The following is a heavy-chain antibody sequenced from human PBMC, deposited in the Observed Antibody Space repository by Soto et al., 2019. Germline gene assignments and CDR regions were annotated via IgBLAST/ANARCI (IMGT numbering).Heavy chain of an antibody. Sequence: XGTLTLTCAVYGGSFSGSYWSWIRQPAGKGLEWIGEINHSGSTNYNPSLKSRVTISVDTSKNQFSLKLSSVTAADTAVYYCARGGCSGGSCYPYYFDYWGQGTLVTVSS. V-gene: IGHV4-34*01. CDR3: ARGGCSGGSCYPYYFDY. CDR2: INHSGST. J-gene: IGHJ4*02. CDR1: GGSFSGSY. D-gene: IGHD2-15*01.